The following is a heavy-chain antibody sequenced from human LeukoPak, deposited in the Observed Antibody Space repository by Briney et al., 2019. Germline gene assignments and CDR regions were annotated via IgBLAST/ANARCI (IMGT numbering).Heavy chain of an antibody. CDR2: ISSSGSTI. J-gene: IGHJ5*02. D-gene: IGHD4-17*01. CDR1: GFTFSSYE. CDR3: ARGGYVYGDYDRLDP. Sequence: GGSLRLSCAASGFTFSSYEMNWVRQAPGKGLEWVSYISSSGSTIYYADSVKGRFTISRDNAKNSLYLQMNSLRAEDTAVYYCARGGYVYGDYDRLDPWGQGTLVTVSS. V-gene: IGHV3-48*03.